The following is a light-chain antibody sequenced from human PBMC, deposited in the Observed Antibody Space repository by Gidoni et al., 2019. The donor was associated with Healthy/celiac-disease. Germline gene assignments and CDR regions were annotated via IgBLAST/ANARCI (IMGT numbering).Light chain of an antibody. CDR2: AAS. J-gene: IGKJ4*01. CDR1: QSSSSY. Sequence: DIQMTQSPSSRSASVGDRVTITSRASQSSSSYLHWYQQKPGKAPKLLIYAASSLQSGVPSRFSGSGSETDFTLTISSLQPEDFATYYCQQSYSTPQTFGGGTKVEIK. CDR3: QQSYSTPQT. V-gene: IGKV1-39*01.